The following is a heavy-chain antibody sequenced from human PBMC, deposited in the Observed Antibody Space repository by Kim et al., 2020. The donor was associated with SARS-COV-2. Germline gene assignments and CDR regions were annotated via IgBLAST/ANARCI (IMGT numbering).Heavy chain of an antibody. D-gene: IGHD3-22*01. J-gene: IGHJ4*02. V-gene: IGHV2-5*02. Sequence: SGPTLVKPTQTLTLTCTFSGFSLSTSGVGVGWIRQPPGKALEWLALIYWDDDKRYSPSLKSRLTITKDTSKNQVVLTMTNMDPVDTATYYCVHTDQYYYDSSGPFDYWGQGTLVTVSS. CDR1: GFSLSTSGVG. CDR3: VHTDQYYYDSSGPFDY. CDR2: IYWDDDK.